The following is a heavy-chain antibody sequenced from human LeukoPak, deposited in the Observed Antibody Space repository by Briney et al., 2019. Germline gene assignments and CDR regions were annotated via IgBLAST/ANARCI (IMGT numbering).Heavy chain of an antibody. D-gene: IGHD2-2*01. J-gene: IGHJ6*04. CDR1: GFTFNNFA. V-gene: IGHV3-30*18. Sequence: GGPLRLSRAASGFTFNNFAMHWVRPAPGKGLEGVAGISIDGAKTYSADSVKGRFTISRDTSKKTLYLKMNTVRAEDTAVYCCAKGEGGSSSWYDFYDYGMDVWGKGTTVTVSS. CDR3: AKGEGGSSSWYDFYDYGMDV. CDR2: ISIDGAKT.